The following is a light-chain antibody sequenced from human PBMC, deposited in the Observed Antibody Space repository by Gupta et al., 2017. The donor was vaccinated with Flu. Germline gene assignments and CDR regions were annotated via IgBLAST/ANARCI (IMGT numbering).Light chain of an antibody. J-gene: IGLJ3*02. CDR2: QDT. CDR3: QAWDSNGVV. V-gene: IGLV3-1*01. Sequence: WSGDKMGDKYTYWYQQKPGQSPVLVIYQDTKRPSGIPERFSASNSGNTATLTISGTQALDEGDYYCQAWDSNGVVFGGGTKLTVL. CDR1: KMGDKY.